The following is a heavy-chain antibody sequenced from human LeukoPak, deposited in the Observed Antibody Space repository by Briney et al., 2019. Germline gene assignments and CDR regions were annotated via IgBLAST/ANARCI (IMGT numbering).Heavy chain of an antibody. Sequence: PGGSLRLSCAASGFTFSSYWMHWVRQGPGKGLVWVSRIKSDGSRTNYADSVKGRFTISRDNAKNTLYLQMNSLRAEDTAVYYCARDLRTPSDTNIAIDYWGQGALVTVSS. CDR3: ARDLRTPSDTNIAIDY. CDR1: GFTFSSYW. J-gene: IGHJ4*02. CDR2: IKSDGSRT. D-gene: IGHD4-23*01. V-gene: IGHV3-74*01.